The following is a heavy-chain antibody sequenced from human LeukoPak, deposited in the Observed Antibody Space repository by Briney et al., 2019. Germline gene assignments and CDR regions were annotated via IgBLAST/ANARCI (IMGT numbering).Heavy chain of an antibody. Sequence: GESLKISCKGSGYSFTSYWIGWVRQMPGKGLEWMGIIYPGDSDTRYSPSFQGQVTISADKSISTAYLQWSSLKASDTAMYYCARRPLYSSGTYYFDYWGQGTLVTVSS. V-gene: IGHV5-51*01. J-gene: IGHJ4*02. D-gene: IGHD6-19*01. CDR1: GYSFTSYW. CDR2: IYPGDSDT. CDR3: ARRPLYSSGTYYFDY.